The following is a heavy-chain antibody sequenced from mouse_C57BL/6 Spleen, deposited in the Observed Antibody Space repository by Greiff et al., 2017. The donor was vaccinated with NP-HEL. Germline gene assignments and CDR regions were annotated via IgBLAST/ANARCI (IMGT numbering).Heavy chain of an antibody. CDR3: ATSSSRGAMDY. CDR1: GYTFTSYW. J-gene: IGHJ4*01. Sequence: QVQLQQPGAELVKPGASVKLSCKASGYTFTSYWMHWVKQRPGQGLEWIGMIHPNSGSTNYNEKFKSKATLTVDKSSSTAYMQLSSLTSEDSAVYYCATSSSRGAMDYWGQGTSVTVSS. V-gene: IGHV1-64*01. D-gene: IGHD1-1*01. CDR2: IHPNSGST.